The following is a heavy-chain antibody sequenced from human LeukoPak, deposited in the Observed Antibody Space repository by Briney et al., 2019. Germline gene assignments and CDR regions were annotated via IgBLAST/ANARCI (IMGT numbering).Heavy chain of an antibody. CDR1: GFTFSSYA. V-gene: IGHV3-23*01. Sequence: GGSLRLSCAASGFTFSSYAMSWVRQAPGKGLEWVSAISGSGGSTYYADSVKGRFTISRDNSKNTLYLQMNSLRAEDTAVYYCAKDRYCSGGSCYGRDDWFDAWGQGTLVTVSS. J-gene: IGHJ5*02. CDR3: AKDRYCSGGSCYGRDDWFDA. D-gene: IGHD2-15*01. CDR2: ISGSGGST.